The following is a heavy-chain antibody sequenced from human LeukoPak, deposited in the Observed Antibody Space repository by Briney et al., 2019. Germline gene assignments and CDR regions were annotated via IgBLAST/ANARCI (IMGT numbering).Heavy chain of an antibody. CDR1: GYTFTSYD. CDR3: ARGRDVLRFLEWSRKTFDAFDI. CDR2: MNPNSGNT. V-gene: IGHV1-8*01. D-gene: IGHD3-3*01. J-gene: IGHJ3*02. Sequence: VASVKVSCKASGYTFTSYDINWVRQATGQVLEWMGWMNPNSGNTGYAQKFQGRVTMTRNTSISTAYMELSSLRSEDTAVYYCARGRDVLRFLEWSRKTFDAFDIWGQGTMVTVSS.